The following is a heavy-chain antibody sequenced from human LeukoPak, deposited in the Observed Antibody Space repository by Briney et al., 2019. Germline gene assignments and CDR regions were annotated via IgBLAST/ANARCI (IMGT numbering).Heavy chain of an antibody. CDR1: GYTFTSYG. CDR2: ISAYNGNT. J-gene: IGHJ5*02. Sequence: ASVNVSCKASGYTFTSYGISWVRQAPGQGLEWMGWISAYNGNTNYAQKLQGRVTMTTDTSTSTAYMELRSLRSDDTAVYYCARDVRRYNSNWENWFDPWGQGTLVTVSS. V-gene: IGHV1-18*01. CDR3: ARDVRRYNSNWENWFDP. D-gene: IGHD6-13*01.